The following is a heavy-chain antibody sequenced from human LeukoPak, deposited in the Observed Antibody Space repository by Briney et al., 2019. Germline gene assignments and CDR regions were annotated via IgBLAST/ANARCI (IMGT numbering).Heavy chain of an antibody. CDR2: VSVFNGDT. J-gene: IGHJ6*03. CDR1: GYRFSRYG. CDR3: ARGHGYYYYMDV. Sequence: ASVKVACKASGYRFSRYGISWVRQAPGQGPEWVGWVSVFNGDTKYAQMFQGRVTVTTEISTDTAYMELSSLRSDDTGVYYCARGHGYYYYMDVWGQGTTVTVTS. D-gene: IGHD6-13*01. V-gene: IGHV1-18*01.